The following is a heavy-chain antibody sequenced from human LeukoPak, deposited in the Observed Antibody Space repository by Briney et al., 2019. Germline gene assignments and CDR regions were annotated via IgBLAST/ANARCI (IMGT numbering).Heavy chain of an antibody. D-gene: IGHD5-18*01. CDR1: GFTFSSYW. V-gene: IGHV3-7*01. Sequence: GGSLRLSCAASGFTFSSYWMSWVRQAPGKGLEWVANIKQDGSGKYYVDSVKGRFTISRDNAKNSLYLQMNSLRAEDTAVYYCARRGYSYGHNWFDPWGQGTLVTVSS. CDR3: ARRGYSYGHNWFDP. J-gene: IGHJ5*02. CDR2: IKQDGSGK.